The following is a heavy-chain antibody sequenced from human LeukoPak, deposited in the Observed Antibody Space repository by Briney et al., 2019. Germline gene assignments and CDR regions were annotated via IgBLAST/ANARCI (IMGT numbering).Heavy chain of an antibody. J-gene: IGHJ4*02. V-gene: IGHV3-11*01. D-gene: IGHD1-1*01. CDR1: GFTFSDYY. Sequence: GGSLRLSCAASGFTFSDYYMSWIRQAPGKGLEWVSYISSSGSTIYYADSVKGRFTISRDNAKNSLYLQMNTLRGEDTAVYYCARKQATVPGDYWGQGTLVTVSS. CDR2: ISSSGSTI. CDR3: ARKQATVPGDY.